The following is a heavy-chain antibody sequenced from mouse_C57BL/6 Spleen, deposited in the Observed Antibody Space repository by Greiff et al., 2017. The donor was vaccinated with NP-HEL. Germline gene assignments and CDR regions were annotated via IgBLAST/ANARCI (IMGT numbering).Heavy chain of an antibody. D-gene: IGHD2-3*01. J-gene: IGHJ4*01. CDR2: IWSDGST. CDR1: GFSLTSYG. CDR3: ARHFGWRAMDY. Sequence: QVHVKQSGPGLVAPSQSLSITCTVSGFSLTSYGVHWVRQPPGKGLEWLVVIWSDGSTTYNSALKSRLSISKDNSKSQVFLKMNSLQTDDTAMYYCARHFGWRAMDYWGQGTSVTVSS. V-gene: IGHV2-6-1*01.